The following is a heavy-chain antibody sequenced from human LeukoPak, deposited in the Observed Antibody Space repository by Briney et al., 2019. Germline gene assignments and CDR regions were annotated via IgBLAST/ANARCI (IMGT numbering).Heavy chain of an antibody. CDR1: SGSISTSNYY. Sequence: SETLSLTCTVSSGSISTSNYYWGWVRQPPGKALEWIGNIFYSGSTYYSPSLKSRVTISVDTSKNQFSLKLSSVTAADTAVYYCARETSQKGAHYMDVWGKGTTITISS. CDR2: IFYSGST. D-gene: IGHD3-16*01. CDR3: ARETSQKGAHYMDV. V-gene: IGHV4-39*07. J-gene: IGHJ6*03.